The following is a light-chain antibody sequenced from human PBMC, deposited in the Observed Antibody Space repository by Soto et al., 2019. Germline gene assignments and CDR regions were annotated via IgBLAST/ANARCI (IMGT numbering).Light chain of an antibody. CDR2: AAS. Sequence: DIQMTQSPSSLSASVGDRVTITCRASQGISNYLAWYQQIPGKVPKLLISAASTLHSGVPSRFSGSGSGTDFTLTISSLQPEDVATYYCQEYTHVPAFGGGTKVEIK. V-gene: IGKV1-27*01. CDR1: QGISNY. CDR3: QEYTHVPA. J-gene: IGKJ4*01.